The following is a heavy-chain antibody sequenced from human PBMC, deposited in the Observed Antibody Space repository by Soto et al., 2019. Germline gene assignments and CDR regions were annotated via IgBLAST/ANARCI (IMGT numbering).Heavy chain of an antibody. CDR2: IYYSGST. D-gene: IGHD3-16*01. V-gene: IGHV4-59*08. CDR1: NDSISLYY. Sequence: SETLSLTCTVSNDSISLYYLSWIRQPPGKGLEWIGFIYYSGSTTYNPSLKSRVTISVATSKNQFSLKLTSVTAADTAVYYCARHWGRKVFDYWGQGTLVTVSS. CDR3: ARHWGRKVFDY. J-gene: IGHJ4*02.